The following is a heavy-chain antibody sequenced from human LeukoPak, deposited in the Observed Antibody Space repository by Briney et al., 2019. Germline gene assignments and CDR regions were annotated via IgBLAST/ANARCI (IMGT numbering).Heavy chain of an antibody. Sequence: PSETLSLTCAVYGGSFSGYYWSWIRQPPGKGLEWIGEINHSGSTNHNPSLKSRVTISVDTSKNQFSLKLSSVTAADTAVYYCARLAAVAGLDYWGQGTLVTVSS. J-gene: IGHJ4*02. CDR2: INHSGST. V-gene: IGHV4-34*01. CDR3: ARLAAVAGLDY. D-gene: IGHD6-19*01. CDR1: GGSFSGYY.